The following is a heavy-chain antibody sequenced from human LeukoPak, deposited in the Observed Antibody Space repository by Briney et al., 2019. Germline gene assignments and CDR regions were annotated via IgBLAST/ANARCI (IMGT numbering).Heavy chain of an antibody. J-gene: IGHJ4*02. CDR3: ARARSGGTDY. CDR2: INSDGSST. V-gene: IGHV3-74*01. Sequence: GGSLRLSCAASGFTFSSYWMHWVRQAPGKWLVWVSRINSDGSSTSYADSVKGRFTISRDNSKNTLYLQMNSLRAEDTAVYYCARARSGGTDYWGQGTLVTVSS. D-gene: IGHD2-15*01. CDR1: GFTFSSYW.